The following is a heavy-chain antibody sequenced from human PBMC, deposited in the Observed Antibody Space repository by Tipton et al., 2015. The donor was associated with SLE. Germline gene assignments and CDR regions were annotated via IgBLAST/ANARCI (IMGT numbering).Heavy chain of an antibody. D-gene: IGHD6-6*01. V-gene: IGHV4-34*01. CDR1: GGSFSGYY. CDR3: ARARVEYSSSDFDY. Sequence: TLSLTCAVYGGSFSGYYWNWIRQPPGKGLEWIGEINHSGSTNYNPSLKSRVTISVDTSKNQFSLKLSSVTAADTAVYYCARARVEYSSSDFDYWGQGTLITVSS. J-gene: IGHJ4*02. CDR2: INHSGST.